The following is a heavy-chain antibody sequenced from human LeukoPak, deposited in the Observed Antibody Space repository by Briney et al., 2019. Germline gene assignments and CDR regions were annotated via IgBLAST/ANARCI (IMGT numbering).Heavy chain of an antibody. D-gene: IGHD6-13*01. CDR1: GFTFSSYA. CDR3: ARRTGYSSSWYYFDY. Sequence: PGGSLRHSCAASGFTFSSYAMSWVRQAPGKGLEWVSAISGSGGSTYYADSVKGRFTISRDSSKNTLYLQMNSLRTEDTAVYYCARRTGYSSSWYYFDYWGQGTLVTVSS. CDR2: ISGSGGST. J-gene: IGHJ4*02. V-gene: IGHV3-23*01.